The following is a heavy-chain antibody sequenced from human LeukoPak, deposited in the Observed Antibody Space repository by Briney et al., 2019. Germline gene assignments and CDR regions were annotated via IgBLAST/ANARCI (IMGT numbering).Heavy chain of an antibody. CDR1: GFTFSSYS. D-gene: IGHD2-2*01. CDR3: VRDVPAATLCFDY. Sequence: GGSLRLSCAASGFTFSSYSMNWVRQAPGKGLEWVSSISSSSSYIYYADSVKGRFTISRDNAKNSLYLQMNSLRAEDTAVYYCVRDVPAATLCFDYWGQGTLVTVSS. CDR2: ISSSSSYI. V-gene: IGHV3-21*01. J-gene: IGHJ4*02.